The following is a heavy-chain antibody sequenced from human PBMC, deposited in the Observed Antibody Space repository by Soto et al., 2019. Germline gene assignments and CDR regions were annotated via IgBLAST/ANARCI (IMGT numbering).Heavy chain of an antibody. CDR2: MTSNGDRA. D-gene: IGHD6-19*01. J-gene: IGHJ4*02. Sequence: EVQLVESGGGLVQPGGSLRLSCAASGFTFTSHAIHWVRQAPGKGLEYVSSMTSNGDRADYANSVKGRFTVSRDESKNTLYLQMDSLRTADMAVYYCARERGEYTSGWYDYWGQGTLVTVSS. CDR1: GFTFTSHA. CDR3: ARERGEYTSGWYDY. V-gene: IGHV3-64*01.